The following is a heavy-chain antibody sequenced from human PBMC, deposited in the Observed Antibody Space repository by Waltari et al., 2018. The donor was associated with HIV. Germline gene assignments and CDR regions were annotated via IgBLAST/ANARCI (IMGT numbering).Heavy chain of an antibody. Sequence: QVQLVQSGAEVKKPGASVKVSCKASGYTFTGYYLHWVRQAPGQGPEWMGRINPNNGGTNYAQKFQGRVTMTRDTSISTAYMELRRLRSDDTAVYYCARGALEWLRYYVDYWGQGSLVTVSS. D-gene: IGHD5-12*01. CDR2: INPNNGGT. CDR3: ARGALEWLRYYVDY. J-gene: IGHJ4*02. CDR1: GYTFTGYY. V-gene: IGHV1-2*06.